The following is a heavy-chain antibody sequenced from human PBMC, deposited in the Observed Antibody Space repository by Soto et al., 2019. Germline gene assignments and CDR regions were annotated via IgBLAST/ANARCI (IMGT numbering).Heavy chain of an antibody. V-gene: IGHV4-39*01. CDR2: IYYSGST. J-gene: IGHJ4*02. D-gene: IGHD3-3*01. CDR3: ARRYYDFWSGYIDY. Sequence: SEILCVRWSVAGGSISSSSYYWGWIRQPPGKGLEWIGSIYYSGSTYYNPSLKSRVTISVDTSKNQFSLKLSSVTAADTAVYYCARRYYDFWSGYIDYWGQGTLVTVSS. CDR1: GGSISSSSYY.